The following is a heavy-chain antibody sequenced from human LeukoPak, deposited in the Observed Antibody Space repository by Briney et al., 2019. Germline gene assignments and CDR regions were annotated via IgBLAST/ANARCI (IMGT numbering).Heavy chain of an antibody. Sequence: GGSLRLSCAASGFTFDDYAMHWVRQAPGKGLEWVSGISWNSGSIGYADSVKGRFTISRDNAKNSLYLQMNSLRAEDTALYYCARSRSESYFRGPQRYYFDYWGQGTLVTVSS. CDR2: ISWNSGSI. CDR3: ARSRSESYFRGPQRYYFDY. CDR1: GFTFDDYA. D-gene: IGHD1-26*01. J-gene: IGHJ4*02. V-gene: IGHV3-9*01.